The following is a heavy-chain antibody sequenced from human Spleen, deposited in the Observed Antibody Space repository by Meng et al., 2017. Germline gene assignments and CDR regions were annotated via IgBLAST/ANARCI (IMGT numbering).Heavy chain of an antibody. CDR3: ARDLEGNWNDVPLGNGMDV. CDR2: IWYDGSSK. CDR1: GFTFSSYG. V-gene: IGHV3-33*01. D-gene: IGHD1-1*01. J-gene: IGHJ6*02. Sequence: GESLKISCAASGFTFSSYGMHWVRQAPGKGLEWVSVIWYDGSSKYYVDSVKGRFTISRDNSKNTLYLQMNSLRAEDTAVYYCARDLEGNWNDVPLGNGMDVWGQGTTVTVSS.